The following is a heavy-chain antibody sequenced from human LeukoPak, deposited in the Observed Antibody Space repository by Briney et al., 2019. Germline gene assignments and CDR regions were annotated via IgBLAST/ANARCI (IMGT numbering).Heavy chain of an antibody. V-gene: IGHV3-30-3*01. CDR3: ARDKPTTMILDY. CDR2: ISYDGSNK. J-gene: IGHJ4*02. CDR1: GFTFSSYA. D-gene: IGHD3-22*01. Sequence: GGSLRLSCAAFGFTFSSYAMHWVRQAPGKGLEWVAVISYDGSNKYYADSVKGRFTISRDNSKNTLYLQMNSLRAEDTAVYYCARDKPTTMILDYWGQGTLVTVSS.